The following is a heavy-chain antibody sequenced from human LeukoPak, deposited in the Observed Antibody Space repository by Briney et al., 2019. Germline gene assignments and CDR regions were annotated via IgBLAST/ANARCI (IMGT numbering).Heavy chain of an antibody. V-gene: IGHV3-64*04. CDR2: LGSNGAIT. J-gene: IGHJ4*02. CDR3: AKVDGVRAAPGRGRVDS. CDR1: GFTLRDFP. Sequence: GGSLRLSCSASGFTLRDFPMHWVRQAPRKGLEYLSSLGSNGAITYYADSVKGRFTVSRDNSKSTLYLQLNSLRVEDTAVYYCAKVDGVRAAPGRGRVDSWGQGTLVTVSS. D-gene: IGHD6-13*01.